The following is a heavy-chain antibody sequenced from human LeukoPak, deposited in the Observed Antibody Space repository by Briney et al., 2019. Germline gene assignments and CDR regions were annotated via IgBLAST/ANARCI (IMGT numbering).Heavy chain of an antibody. Sequence: QPGGSLRLSRAASGFTFSSYSMNWVRQAPGKGLEWVSYISSSGTTIYYADSVKGRFTISRDNAKNSLYLQMNSLRAEDTAVYFCARGYSSGISANWGQGTLVTVSS. CDR3: ARGYSSGISAN. J-gene: IGHJ4*02. CDR2: ISSSGTTI. D-gene: IGHD6-19*01. V-gene: IGHV3-48*04. CDR1: GFTFSSYS.